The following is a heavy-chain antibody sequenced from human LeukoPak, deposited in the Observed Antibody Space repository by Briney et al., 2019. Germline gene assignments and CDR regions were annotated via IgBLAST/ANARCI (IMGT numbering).Heavy chain of an antibody. V-gene: IGHV4-39*02. CDR2: IYYNGDT. CDR1: GGSIDTTIYF. CDR3: VSSGSSFDY. D-gene: IGHD3-22*01. J-gene: IGHJ4*02. Sequence: SETLSLTCSVSGGSIDTTIYFWGWIRQPPGKGLEWIGNIYYNGDTYYTPSLESRVTLSMDTSKNRFSLRLSSVTAADTAVYYCVSSGSSFDYWGQGTLVTVSS.